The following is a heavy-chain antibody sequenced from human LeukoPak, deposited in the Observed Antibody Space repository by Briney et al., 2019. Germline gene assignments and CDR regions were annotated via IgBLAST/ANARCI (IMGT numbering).Heavy chain of an antibody. CDR1: GYTFSTYA. Sequence: GASVKVSCKASGYTFSTYAIHWVRQAPGQRLEWMGWINAGNGNTKYSQKFQGRVTITRDTSASTAYMELSSLRSEDTAVYYCARIDTYYYYYGMDVWGQGTTVTVSS. D-gene: IGHD3-9*01. V-gene: IGHV1-3*01. J-gene: IGHJ6*02. CDR3: ARIDTYYYYYGMDV. CDR2: INAGNGNT.